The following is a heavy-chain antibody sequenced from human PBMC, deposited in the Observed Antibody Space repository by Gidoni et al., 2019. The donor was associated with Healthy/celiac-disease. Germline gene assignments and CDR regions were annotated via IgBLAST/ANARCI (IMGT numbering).Heavy chain of an antibody. D-gene: IGHD3-10*01. CDR1: GFTFSNAS. CDR3: TTDRPLWTYYYYYCMDV. J-gene: IGHJ6*03. V-gene: IGHV3-15*07. CDR2: IKSKTDGGTT. Sequence: EVQLVESGGGLVKPGGSLRLSCAASGFTFSNASMDWVRQAPGKGLEWVGRIKSKTDGGTTDYAAPVKGRFTISRDDSKNTLYLQMNSLKTEETAVYYCTTDRPLWTYYYYYCMDVWGKGTTVTVSS.